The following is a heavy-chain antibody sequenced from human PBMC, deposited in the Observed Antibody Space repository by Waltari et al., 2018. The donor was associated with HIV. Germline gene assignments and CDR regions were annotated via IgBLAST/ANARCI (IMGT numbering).Heavy chain of an antibody. D-gene: IGHD3-10*01. CDR3: VRSLMWFGDGAL. Sequence: QVRLQESGPGLVKPSATLSLPCSVSGTSLSTGSFYWSWLRQSPDKRLEWIGFIYSTGRTNYNPSLESRVTMSVDTSKNQFSLNLKSVTAADTAVYYCVRSLMWFGDGALWGQGALVTVSS. J-gene: IGHJ4*02. CDR2: IYSTGRT. CDR1: GTSLSTGSFY. V-gene: IGHV4-61*01.